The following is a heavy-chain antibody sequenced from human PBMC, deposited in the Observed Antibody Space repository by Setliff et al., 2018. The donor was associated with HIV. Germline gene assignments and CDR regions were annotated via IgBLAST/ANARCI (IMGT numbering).Heavy chain of an antibody. D-gene: IGHD3-22*01. CDR2: IIPIFGTA. CDR3: ARVPSARYYDSSGYYRY. CDR1: GGSFSSYA. V-gene: IGHV1-69*05. J-gene: IGHJ4*02. Sequence: SVKVSCKASGGSFSSYAISWVRQAPGQGLEWMGGIIPIFGTAKYAQKFQGRVTITTDESTSTAYMELSSLGSEDTAVYYCARVPSARYYDSSGYYRYWGQGTLVTVSS.